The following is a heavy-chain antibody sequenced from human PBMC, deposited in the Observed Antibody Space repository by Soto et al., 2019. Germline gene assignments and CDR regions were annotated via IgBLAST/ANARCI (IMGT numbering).Heavy chain of an antibody. CDR2: ISPSGEST. CDR3: LKRPPPYCSGDSCSPG. CDR1: GFTFIRHA. Sequence: QVLESGGGLVQPGGSLRLSCAASGFTFIRHAMDWVRQAPVKGLEWVSGISPSGESTHYADSVKGRFTISRDNSNIMLYMQRSSLRAEDTAIYYCLKRPPPYCSGDSCSPGWGQGTTVTVSS. J-gene: IGHJ6*02. V-gene: IGHV3-23*01. D-gene: IGHD2-15*01.